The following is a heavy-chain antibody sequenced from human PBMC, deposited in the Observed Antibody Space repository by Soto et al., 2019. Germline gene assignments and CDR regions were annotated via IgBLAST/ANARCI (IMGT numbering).Heavy chain of an antibody. V-gene: IGHV1-69*12. CDR2: IIPIFGTA. Sequence: QVQLVQSGAEVKKPGSSVKVSCKASGGTFSSYAISWVRQAPGQELEWMGGIIPIFGTANYAQKFEGRVTITADESTXXAXMXXSSLRSEDTAVYYWARVVYCSGGSCYSGYYYGMDVGGQGTTVTVSS. D-gene: IGHD2-15*01. CDR3: ARVVYCSGGSCYSGYYYGMDV. J-gene: IGHJ6*02. CDR1: GGTFSSYA.